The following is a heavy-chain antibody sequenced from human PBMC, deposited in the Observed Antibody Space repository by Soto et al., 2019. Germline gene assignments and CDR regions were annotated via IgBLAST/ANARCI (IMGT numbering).Heavy chain of an antibody. J-gene: IGHJ6*02. CDR2: IYYSGST. D-gene: IGHD2-2*01. CDR1: GGSISSAGYY. CDR3: AREVVVPAETYYNYGMDV. Sequence: TLSLTCAVSGGSISSAGYYWTWLRPQPGKGREWIGYIYYSGSTYYNPYLKRRVTISVDTSKNQFSLKLSSVTAADTAVYYCAREVVVPAETYYNYGMDVWGQGTTVTVSS. V-gene: IGHV4-31*11.